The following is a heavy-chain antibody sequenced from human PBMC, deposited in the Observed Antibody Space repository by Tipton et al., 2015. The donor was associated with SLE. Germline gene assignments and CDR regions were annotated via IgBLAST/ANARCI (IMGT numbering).Heavy chain of an antibody. Sequence: GLVKPSETLSLTCTVSGRSISSSSYYWGWIRQPPGKGLEWIGSIYYSGSTYYNPSLKSRVTISVDTSKNQFSLKLSSVTAADTAVYYCARFQLGMGVYWGQGTLVTVSS. CDR1: GRSISSSSYY. CDR2: IYYSGST. V-gene: IGHV4-39*01. CDR3: ARFQLGMGVY. D-gene: IGHD7-27*01. J-gene: IGHJ4*02.